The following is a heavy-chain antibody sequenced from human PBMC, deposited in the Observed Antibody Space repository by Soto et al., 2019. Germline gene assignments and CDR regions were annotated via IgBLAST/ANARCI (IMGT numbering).Heavy chain of an antibody. CDR3: ARDQYYYDSSGYSERPGAFDI. CDR2: ISYDGSNK. CDR1: GYTFTSYA. V-gene: IGHV3-30-3*01. Sequence: SCKASGYTFTSYAMHWVRQAPGKGLEWVAVISYDGSNKYYADSVKGRFTISRDNSKNTLYLQMNSLRAEDTAVYYCARDQYYYDSSGYSERPGAFDIWGQGTMVTVSS. J-gene: IGHJ3*02. D-gene: IGHD3-22*01.